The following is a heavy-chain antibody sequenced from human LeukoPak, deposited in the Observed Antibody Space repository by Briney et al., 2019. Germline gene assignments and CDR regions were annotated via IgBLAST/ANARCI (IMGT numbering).Heavy chain of an antibody. CDR3: ARDRKSSGYYLDY. Sequence: GASVKVSCKASGGTFSSYAISWVRQAPGRGLEWMGGIIPIFGTANYAQKFQGRVTITTDESTSTAYMELSSLRSEDTAVYYCARDRKSSGYYLDYWGQGTLVTVSS. V-gene: IGHV1-69*05. CDR1: GGTFSSYA. D-gene: IGHD3-22*01. CDR2: IIPIFGTA. J-gene: IGHJ4*02.